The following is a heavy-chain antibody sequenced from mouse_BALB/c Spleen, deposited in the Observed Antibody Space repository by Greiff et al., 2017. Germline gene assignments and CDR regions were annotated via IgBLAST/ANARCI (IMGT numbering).Heavy chain of an antibody. V-gene: IGHV5-12-1*01. CDR1: GFAFSSYD. CDR3: ARQDYRAMDY. Sequence: EVKVVESGGGLVKPGGSLKLSCAASGFAFSSYDMSWVRQTPEKRLEWVAYISSGGGSTYYPDTVKGRFTISRDNAKNTLYLQMSSLKSEDTAMYYCARQDYRAMDYWGQGTSVTVSS. J-gene: IGHJ4*01. CDR2: ISSGGGST. D-gene: IGHD2-14*01.